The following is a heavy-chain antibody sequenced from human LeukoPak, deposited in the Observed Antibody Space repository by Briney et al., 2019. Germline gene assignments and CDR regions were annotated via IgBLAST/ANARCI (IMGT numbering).Heavy chain of an antibody. CDR3: ARWTGDCSSTSCYGGGFDY. CDR1: GGTFSSYA. J-gene: IGHJ4*02. Sequence: GASVKVSCMASGGTFSSYAISWVRQAPGQGLEWMGRIIPILGIANYAQKFQGRVTITADKSTSTAYMELSSLRSEDTAVYYCARWTGDCSSTSCYGGGFDYWGQGTLVTVSS. D-gene: IGHD2-2*01. V-gene: IGHV1-69*04. CDR2: IIPILGIA.